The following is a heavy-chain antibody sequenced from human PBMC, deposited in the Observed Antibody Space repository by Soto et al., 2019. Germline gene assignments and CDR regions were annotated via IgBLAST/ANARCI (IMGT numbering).Heavy chain of an antibody. CDR2: IYYSGST. CDR1: GGSISSSSYY. V-gene: IGHV4-39*01. D-gene: IGHD3-9*01. Sequence: SETLSLTCTVSGGSISSSSYYWGWIRQPPGKGLEWIGSIYYSGSTYYNPSLKSRVTISVDTSKNQFSLKLSSVTAADTAVYYCARHNYDILTGYYRSYYYYMDVWGKGTTVTVSS. CDR3: ARHNYDILTGYYRSYYYYMDV. J-gene: IGHJ6*03.